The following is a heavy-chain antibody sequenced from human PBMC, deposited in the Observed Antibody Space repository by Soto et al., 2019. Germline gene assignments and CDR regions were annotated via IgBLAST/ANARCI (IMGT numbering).Heavy chain of an antibody. CDR3: ARASITMVRGVMYYYYGMDV. D-gene: IGHD3-10*01. CDR2: IYYSGST. CDR1: GGSISSGDYY. J-gene: IGHJ6*02. Sequence: PSETLSLTCTVSGGSISSGDYYWSWIRQPPGKGLEWIGYIYYSGSTYYNPSLKSRVTISVDTSKNQFSLKLSSVTAADTAVYYCARASITMVRGVMYYYYGMDVWGQGTTVTVSS. V-gene: IGHV4-30-4*01.